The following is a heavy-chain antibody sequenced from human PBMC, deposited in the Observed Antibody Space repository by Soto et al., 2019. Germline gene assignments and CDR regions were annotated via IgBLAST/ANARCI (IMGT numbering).Heavy chain of an antibody. D-gene: IGHD2-21*02. CDR2: INHSGST. CDR1: GGSFSGYY. V-gene: IGHV4-34*01. Sequence: PSETLSLTCAVYGGSFSGYYWSWIRQPPGKGLEWIGEINHSGSTNYNPSLKSRVTISVDTSKNQFSLKLSSVTAADTAVYYCASCGFPVLTNAFDIWGQGTMVTVSS. CDR3: ASCGFPVLTNAFDI. J-gene: IGHJ3*02.